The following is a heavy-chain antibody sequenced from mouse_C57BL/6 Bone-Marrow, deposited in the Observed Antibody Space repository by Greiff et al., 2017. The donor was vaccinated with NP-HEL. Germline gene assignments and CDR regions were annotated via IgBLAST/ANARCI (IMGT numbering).Heavy chain of an antibody. CDR1: GFTFSSYT. Sequence: EVHLVESGGGLVKPGGSLKLSCAASGFTFSSYTMSWVRQTPEKRLEWVATISGGGGNTYYPDSVKGRFTISRDNATNTLYLQMSSLRSEDTALYYCALRRPYWYFDVWGTGTTVTVSS. CDR2: ISGGGGNT. J-gene: IGHJ1*03. CDR3: ALRRPYWYFDV. V-gene: IGHV5-9*01. D-gene: IGHD2-12*01.